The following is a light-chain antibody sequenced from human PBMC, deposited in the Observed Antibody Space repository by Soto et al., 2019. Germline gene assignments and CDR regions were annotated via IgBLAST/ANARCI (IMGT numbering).Light chain of an antibody. CDR1: TSDVGTYNL. V-gene: IGLV2-23*02. J-gene: IGLJ1*01. CDR2: EVT. CDR3: SSFAGHTPPTSV. Sequence: QSVLTQPASVSGSPGQSITISCTGTTSDVGTYNLVSWYQHHPGKAPQLIIFEVTKRPSGVSDRFSGSKSGNTASLTISGLLGEDEADYYCSSFAGHTPPTSVFGTGTKVTDL.